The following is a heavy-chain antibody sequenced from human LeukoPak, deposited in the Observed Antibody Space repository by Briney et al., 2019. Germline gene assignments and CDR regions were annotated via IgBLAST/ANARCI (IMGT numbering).Heavy chain of an antibody. D-gene: IGHD3-22*01. CDR3: ARPLCDSSGYYFDY. CDR1: GGTFSSYA. J-gene: IGHJ4*02. CDR2: ISAYNGNT. Sequence: GASVKVSCKASGGTFSSYAISWVRQAPGQGLEWMGWISAYNGNTNYAQKLQGRVTMTTDTSTSTAYMELRSLRSDDTAVYYCARPLCDSSGYYFDYWGQGTLVTVSS. V-gene: IGHV1-18*01.